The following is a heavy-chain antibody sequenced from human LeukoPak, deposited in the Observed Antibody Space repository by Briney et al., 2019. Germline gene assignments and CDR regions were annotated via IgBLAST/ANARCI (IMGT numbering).Heavy chain of an antibody. Sequence: SETLSLTCTVSGGSISSSSYYWGWIRQPPRKGLEWIGSIYYSGSTYYNPSLKSRVTISVDTSKNQFSLKLSSVTAADTAVYYCARHHYDFWSGHPTYFDYWGQGTLVTVSS. J-gene: IGHJ4*02. CDR3: ARHHYDFWSGHPTYFDY. D-gene: IGHD3-3*01. CDR1: GGSISSSSYY. V-gene: IGHV4-39*01. CDR2: IYYSGST.